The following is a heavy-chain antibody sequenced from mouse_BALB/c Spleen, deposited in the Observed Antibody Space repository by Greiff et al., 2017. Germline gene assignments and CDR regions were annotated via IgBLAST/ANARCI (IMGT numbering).Heavy chain of an antibody. J-gene: IGHJ2*01. CDR3: ARGGGATAFDY. CDR1: GFTFSSYA. V-gene: IGHV5-6-5*01. D-gene: IGHD3-1*01. CDR2: ISSGGST. Sequence: EVQLVESGGGLVKPGGSLKLSCAASGFTFSSYAMSWVRQTPEKRLEWVASISSGGSTYYPDSVKGRFTISRDNARNILYLQMSSLRSEDTAMYYCARGGGATAFDYWGQGTTLTVSS.